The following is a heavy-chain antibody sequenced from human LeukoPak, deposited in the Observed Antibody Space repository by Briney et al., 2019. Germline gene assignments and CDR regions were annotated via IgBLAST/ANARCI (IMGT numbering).Heavy chain of an antibody. Sequence: GGSLRLSCIASGFTFSTYTMSWVRQAPGEGLKLVSGILVNGGTYYADSVKGRFAISRDNSKNTLYLQMNSLRADDTAVYYCAKDRIYADGLWDFDYWGQGTLVTVSS. J-gene: IGHJ4*02. CDR1: GFTFSTYT. CDR2: ILVNGGT. D-gene: IGHD3-10*01. CDR3: AKDRIYADGLWDFDY. V-gene: IGHV3-23*01.